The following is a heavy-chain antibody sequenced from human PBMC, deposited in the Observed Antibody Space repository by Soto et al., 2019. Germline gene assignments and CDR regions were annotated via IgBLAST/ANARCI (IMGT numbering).Heavy chain of an antibody. CDR1: GGSFSGYY. J-gene: IGHJ4*02. D-gene: IGHD1-26*01. Sequence: QVQLQQWGAGLLKPSKTLSLTCAVYGGSFSGYYWSWIRQPRGKGLEWIGEINHSGSTNYNPSLKSRVTISVDTSKNQFSLKLSSVTAADTAVYYCARDSGSYRFDYWGQGTLVTVSS. CDR2: INHSGST. CDR3: ARDSGSYRFDY. V-gene: IGHV4-34*01.